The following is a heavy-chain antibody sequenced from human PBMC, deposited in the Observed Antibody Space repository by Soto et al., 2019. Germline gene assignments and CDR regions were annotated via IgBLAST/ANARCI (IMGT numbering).Heavy chain of an antibody. D-gene: IGHD6-13*01. J-gene: IGHJ6*02. Sequence: QVQLQESGPGLVKPSETLSLTCTVSGGSVSSGSYYWSWIRQPPGKGLEWIGYIYYSGSTNYNPSLKSRVTISVDTSKNQFSLKLSSVTAADTAVDYCARQGKQQSESYYYGMDVWGQGTTVTVSS. CDR3: ARQGKQQSESYYYGMDV. CDR2: IYYSGST. V-gene: IGHV4-61*01. CDR1: GGSVSSGSYY.